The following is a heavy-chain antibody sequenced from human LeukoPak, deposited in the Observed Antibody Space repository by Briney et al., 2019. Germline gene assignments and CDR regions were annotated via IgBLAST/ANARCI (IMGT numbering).Heavy chain of an antibody. J-gene: IGHJ6*02. CDR1: GFTFDDYA. CDR2: ISWNSGSI. CDR3: AKDFSSGWSYYYYGMDV. Sequence: GGSLRLSCAASGFTFDDYAMHWVRQAPGKGLEWVSGISWNSGSIGYADSVKGRFTISRDNAKNSLYLQVNSLRAEDTALYYCAKDFSSGWSYYYYGMDVWGQGTTVTVSS. D-gene: IGHD6-19*01. V-gene: IGHV3-9*01.